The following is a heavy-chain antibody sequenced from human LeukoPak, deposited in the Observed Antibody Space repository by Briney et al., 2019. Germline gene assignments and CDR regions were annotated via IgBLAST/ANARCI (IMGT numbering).Heavy chain of an antibody. J-gene: IGHJ4*02. CDR3: ARGRYCSGGSCPGRY. Sequence: ASVKVSRKASGYTFTSYDINWVRQATGQGLEWMGWMNPNSGNTGYAQKFQGRVTMTRNTSISTAYMELSSLRSEDTAVYYCARGRYCSGGSCPGRYWGQGTLVTVSS. CDR1: GYTFTSYD. V-gene: IGHV1-8*01. CDR2: MNPNSGNT. D-gene: IGHD2-15*01.